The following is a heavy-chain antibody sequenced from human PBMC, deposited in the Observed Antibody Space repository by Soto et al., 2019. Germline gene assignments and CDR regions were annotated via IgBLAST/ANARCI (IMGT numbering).Heavy chain of an antibody. V-gene: IGHV3-7*05. CDR1: GFTFSSYW. CDR2: IKQDGSEK. Sequence: GGSLRLSCAASGFTFSSYWMSWVRQAPGKGLEWVANIKQDGSEKYYVDSVKGRFTISRDNAKNSLYLQMNSLRAEDTALYYCAKDRIAAASTGYYYYGMDVWGQGTTVTVSS. D-gene: IGHD6-13*01. J-gene: IGHJ6*02. CDR3: AKDRIAAASTGYYYYGMDV.